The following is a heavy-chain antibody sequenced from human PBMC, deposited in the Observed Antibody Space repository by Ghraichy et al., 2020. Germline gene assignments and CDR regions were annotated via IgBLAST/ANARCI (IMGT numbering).Heavy chain of an antibody. CDR2: IIPVFDTT. CDR3: ARGGARRRVLYDALDI. J-gene: IGHJ3*02. Sequence: SVKVSCKASGGTFGNYAINWVRQAPGQGLEWMGGIIPVFDTTNYAQNFQGRVTMTTDESTSTVYMELSSLRFEDTAVYYCARGGARRRVLYDALDIWGQGTVVTVSS. D-gene: IGHD3-16*01. CDR1: GGTFGNYA. V-gene: IGHV1-69*05.